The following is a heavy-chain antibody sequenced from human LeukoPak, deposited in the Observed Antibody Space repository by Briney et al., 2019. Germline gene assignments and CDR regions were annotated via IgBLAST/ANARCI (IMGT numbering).Heavy chain of an antibody. D-gene: IGHD1-26*01. V-gene: IGHV3-48*03. CDR3: AKDGHSGSYAN. CDR2: ISRSGSTI. Sequence: GGSLRLSCAASGFTFSSYEMNWVRQAPGKGLEGVSYISRSGSTIYYADSVKGRFAISRDNAKNSLYLQMNSLRAEDTAVYYCAKDGHSGSYANWGQGTLVTVSS. CDR1: GFTFSSYE. J-gene: IGHJ4*02.